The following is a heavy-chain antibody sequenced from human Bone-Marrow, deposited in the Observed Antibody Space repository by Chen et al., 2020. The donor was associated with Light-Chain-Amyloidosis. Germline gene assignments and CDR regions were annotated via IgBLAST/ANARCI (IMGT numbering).Heavy chain of an antibody. CDR2: TNSAGTST. D-gene: IGHD3-9*01. CDR3: ARTTLRYLDY. Sequence: EVLLVESGGEVVQPGGSLRLSCTASGVSFSKYWMPWVRQSPGKGLVSVSRTNSAGTSTTYADSVKGRFTVSRDNTKNTMYLEMNSLRVEDTAVYYCARTTLRYLDYWGQGTLVTVSS. J-gene: IGHJ4*02. CDR1: GVSFSKYW. V-gene: IGHV3-74*01.